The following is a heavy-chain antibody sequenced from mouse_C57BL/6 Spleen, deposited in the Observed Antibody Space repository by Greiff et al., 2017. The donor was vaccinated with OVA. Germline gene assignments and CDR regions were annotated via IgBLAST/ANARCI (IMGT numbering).Heavy chain of an antibody. D-gene: IGHD1-2*01. CDR1: GYTFTSYW. CDR2: IYPGSGST. V-gene: IGHV1-55*01. CDR3: AREREATAHYYAMDY. J-gene: IGHJ4*01. Sequence: QVQLQQPGAELVKPGASVKMSCKASGYTFTSYWITWVKQRPGQGLEWIGDIYPGSGSTNYNEKFKSKATLTVDTSSSTAYMQLSSLTSEDSAVYYCAREREATAHYYAMDYWGQGTSVTVSS.